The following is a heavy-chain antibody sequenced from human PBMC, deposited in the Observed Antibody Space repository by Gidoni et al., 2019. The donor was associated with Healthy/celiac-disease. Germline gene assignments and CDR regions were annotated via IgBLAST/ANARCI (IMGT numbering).Heavy chain of an antibody. CDR1: GFTFSSSS. CDR3: AREIEPQDFDLLYYYGMDV. CDR2: ISSSGSYI. D-gene: IGHD3-9*01. Sequence: EVQLVESGGGLVKPGGSLRLSCAASGFTFSSSSMNWVRQAPGKGLEWVSSISSSGSYIYCADSVKGRFTIARDNAKNSLYLQMNSLRAEDTAVYYCAREIEPQDFDLLYYYGMDVWGQGTTVTVSS. V-gene: IGHV3-21*01. J-gene: IGHJ6*02.